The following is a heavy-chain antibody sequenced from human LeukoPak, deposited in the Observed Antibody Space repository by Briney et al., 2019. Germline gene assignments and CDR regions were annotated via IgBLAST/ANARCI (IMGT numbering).Heavy chain of an antibody. CDR3: TSLLYGGNSGY. CDR1: GFTFGDYA. V-gene: IGHV3-49*03. CDR2: IRSKAYGGTT. D-gene: IGHD4-23*01. J-gene: IGHJ4*02. Sequence: GGSLRLSCTASGFTFGDYAMSWFRQAPGKGLEWVGFIRSKAYGGTTEYAASVKGRFTISRDDSKSIAYLQMNSLKTEDTAVYYCTSLLYGGNSGYWGQGTLVTVSS.